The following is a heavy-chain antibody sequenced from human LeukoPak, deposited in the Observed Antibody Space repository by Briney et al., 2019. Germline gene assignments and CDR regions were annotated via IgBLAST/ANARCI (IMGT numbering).Heavy chain of an antibody. CDR3: AKEGGYCSGGSCFYFDY. CDR1: GFTFSSCA. Sequence: GGSLRLSCAASGFTFSSCAMSWVRQAPGKGLEWVSAISGSGGSTYYADSVKGRFTISRDNSKDTLYLQMNSLRAEDTAVYYCAKEGGYCSGGSCFYFDYWGQGTLVTVSS. CDR2: ISGSGGST. D-gene: IGHD2-15*01. J-gene: IGHJ4*02. V-gene: IGHV3-23*01.